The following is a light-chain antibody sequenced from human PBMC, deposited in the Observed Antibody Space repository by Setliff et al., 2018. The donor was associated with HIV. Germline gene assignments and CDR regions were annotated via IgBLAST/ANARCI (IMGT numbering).Light chain of an antibody. CDR3: GTWDSSLSVVL. CDR2: DNN. J-gene: IGLJ2*01. V-gene: IGLV1-51*01. Sequence: QSVLAQPPSVSAAPGQKVTISCSGSSSNIGKNYVSWYQQLPGIVPKLLIYDNNKRRSGIPDRFSGSKSGTSATLGITGLQTGDEADYYCGTWDSSLSVVLFGGGTQRTV. CDR1: SSNIGKNY.